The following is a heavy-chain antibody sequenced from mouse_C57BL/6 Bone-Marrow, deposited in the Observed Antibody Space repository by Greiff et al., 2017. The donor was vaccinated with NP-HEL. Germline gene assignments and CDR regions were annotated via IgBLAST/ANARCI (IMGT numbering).Heavy chain of an antibody. CDR2: IYPGDGDT. Sequence: VQLQQSGPELVKPGASVKISCKASGYTFSTSWMNWMKQRPGTGLEWIGRIYPGDGDTHYSGKFEGKASMTADKSSNSAYRQLSSLTSEDSAVYFCARGESWGAFFDYWGQGTTLTVSS. J-gene: IGHJ2*01. D-gene: IGHD6-1*01. V-gene: IGHV1-82*01. CDR3: ARGESWGAFFDY. CDR1: GYTFSTSW.